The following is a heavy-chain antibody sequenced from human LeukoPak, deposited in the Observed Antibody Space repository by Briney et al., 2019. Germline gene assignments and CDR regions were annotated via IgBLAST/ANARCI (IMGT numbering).Heavy chain of an antibody. CDR2: IYNSGST. V-gene: IGHV4-59*08. Sequence: SETLSLTCSVSGASITSHYWSWIRQPPGKGPECIGYIYNSGSTNYNPSLKSRVTISIDTSKNQFSLRLSSVTAADTAVYYCTRGCNSGWHDYWGQGTLVTVSS. J-gene: IGHJ4*02. CDR1: GASITSHY. D-gene: IGHD6-19*01. CDR3: TRGCNSGWHDY.